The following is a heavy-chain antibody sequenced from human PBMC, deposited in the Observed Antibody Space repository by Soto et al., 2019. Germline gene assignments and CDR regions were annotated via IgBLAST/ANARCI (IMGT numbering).Heavy chain of an antibody. CDR1: GFTFSSYG. D-gene: IGHD2-2*01. CDR3: ARDGQMPLTYYYMDV. CDR2: IWYDGSNK. J-gene: IGHJ6*03. Sequence: PGGSLRLSCAASGFTFSSYGMHWVRQAPGKGLEWVAVIWYDGSNKYYADSVKGRFTISRDNSKNTLYLQMNSLRAEDTAVYYFARDGQMPLTYYYMDVWGKGTTVTVSS. V-gene: IGHV3-33*01.